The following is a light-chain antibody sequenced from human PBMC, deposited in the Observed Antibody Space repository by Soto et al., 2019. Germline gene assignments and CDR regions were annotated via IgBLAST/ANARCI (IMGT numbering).Light chain of an antibody. CDR3: QTWGTGILV. CDR1: SGHSSYA. CDR2: LNSDGSH. J-gene: IGLJ2*01. V-gene: IGLV4-69*01. Sequence: QLVLTQSPSASASLGASVKLTCTLSSGHSSYAIAWHQQQPEKGPRYLMKLNSDGSHSKGDGIPDRFSGSSSGAERYLPISSLQSEDEADYYCQTWGTGILVFGGGTKVTFL.